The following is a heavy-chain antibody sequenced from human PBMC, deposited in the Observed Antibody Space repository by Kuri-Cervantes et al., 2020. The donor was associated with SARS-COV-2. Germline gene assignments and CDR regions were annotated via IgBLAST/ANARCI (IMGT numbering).Heavy chain of an antibody. CDR3: ARDLGYNWNYDVDY. V-gene: IGHV3-48*03. CDR1: GFTFSSYE. D-gene: IGHD1-7*01. J-gene: IGHJ4*02. CDR2: ISSSGSTI. Sequence: GESLKISCAASGFTFSSYEMNWVRQAPGKGLEWVSYISSSGSTIYYADSVKGRFTISRDNAKNSLYLQMNSLRAEDTAVYYCARDLGYNWNYDVDYWGQGTLVTGSS.